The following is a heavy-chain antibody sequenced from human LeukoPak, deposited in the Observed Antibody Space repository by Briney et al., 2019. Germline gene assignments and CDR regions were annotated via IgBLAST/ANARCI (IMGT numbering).Heavy chain of an antibody. CDR3: ARDDPYCSGGSCYPSVYMDV. CDR1: GGSISSYY. D-gene: IGHD2-15*01. J-gene: IGHJ6*03. Sequence: PSETLSLTCTVSGGSISSYYWSWIRQPAGKGLEWIGRIYTSGSTNYDPSLKSRVTMSVDTSKNQFSLKLSSVPAADTAVYYCARDDPYCSGGSCYPSVYMDVWGKGTTVTVSS. V-gene: IGHV4-4*07. CDR2: IYTSGST.